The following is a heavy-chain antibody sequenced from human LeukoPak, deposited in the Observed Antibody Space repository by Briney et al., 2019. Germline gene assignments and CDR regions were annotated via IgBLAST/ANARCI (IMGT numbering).Heavy chain of an antibody. CDR2: ISYDGSNK. CDR3: ARAQGYCSSTSCYTANYFDY. Sequence: GGSLRLSCAASGFTFSSYAMHWVRQAPGKGLEWVAVISYDGSNKYYADSVKGRFTISRDNSKNTLYPQMNSLRAEDTAVYYCARAQGYCSSTSCYTANYFDYWGQGTLVTVSS. V-gene: IGHV3-30*04. CDR1: GFTFSSYA. J-gene: IGHJ4*02. D-gene: IGHD2-2*02.